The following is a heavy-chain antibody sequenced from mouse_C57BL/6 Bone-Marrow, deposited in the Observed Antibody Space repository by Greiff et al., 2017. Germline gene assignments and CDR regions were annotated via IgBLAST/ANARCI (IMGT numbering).Heavy chain of an antibody. D-gene: IGHD1-1*01. J-gene: IGHJ3*01. V-gene: IGHV1-61*01. CDR1: GYTFTSYW. Sequence: QVQLQQPGAELVRPGSSVKLSCKASGYTFTSYWMDWVKQRPGQGLEWIGNIYPSDSETHYNQKFKDKATLTVDKSSSTAYMQLSSLTSEDSAVYYCARRGYYYGTPWFAYWGQGTLVTVSA. CDR2: IYPSDSET. CDR3: ARRGYYYGTPWFAY.